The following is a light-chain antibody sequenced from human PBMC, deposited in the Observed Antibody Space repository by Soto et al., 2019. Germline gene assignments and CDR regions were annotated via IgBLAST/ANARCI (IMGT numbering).Light chain of an antibody. V-gene: IGKV3-20*01. J-gene: IGKJ5*01. CDR3: QQYGSSPET. CDR1: QSVSSSY. CDR2: GAS. Sequence: EIVFTQSPGTLSLSPGERATLSCRASQSVSSSYLAWYQQKPGQAPRLLIYGASSRATGIPDRFSGSGSGTDFTLTISRLEPEDFAVYYCQQYGSSPETFGQGTRLEMK.